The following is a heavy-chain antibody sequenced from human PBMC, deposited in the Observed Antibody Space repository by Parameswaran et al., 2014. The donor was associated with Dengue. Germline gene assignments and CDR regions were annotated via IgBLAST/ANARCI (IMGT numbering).Heavy chain of an antibody. CDR2: IYWDDNK. V-gene: IGHV2-5*02. J-gene: IGHJ6*02. CDR3: THTPWSGYRFYYYYGVDV. CDR1: GFSLNTNGVG. D-gene: IGHD3-3*01. Sequence: SGPTLVKPTQTLTLTCTFSGFSLNTNGVGVGWVRQPPGKALEWLALIYWDDNKLYSPSLKSRLTITKDTSENQVVLTMTNMDAVDTATYYCTHTPWSGYRFYYYYGVDVWGQGTTVTVSS.